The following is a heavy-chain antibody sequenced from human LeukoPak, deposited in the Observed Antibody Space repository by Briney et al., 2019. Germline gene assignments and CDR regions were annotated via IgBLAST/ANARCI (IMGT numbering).Heavy chain of an antibody. CDR2: INHSGST. CDR3: ARGFSYDFWSGYSRIFDY. J-gene: IGHJ4*02. D-gene: IGHD3-3*01. Sequence: PSETLSLTCAVYGGSFSGYYWSWIRQPPGKGLEWIGEINHSGSTNYNPSLKSRVTISVDTSKNQFSLKLSSVTAADTAVYYCARGFSYDFWSGYSRIFDYWGQGTLVTVPS. V-gene: IGHV4-34*01. CDR1: GGSFSGYY.